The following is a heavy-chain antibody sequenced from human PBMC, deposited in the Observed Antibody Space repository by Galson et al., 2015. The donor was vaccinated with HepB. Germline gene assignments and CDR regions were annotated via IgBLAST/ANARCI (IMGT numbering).Heavy chain of an antibody. D-gene: IGHD6-6*01. Sequence: SLRLSCAASGFSFSGYAMTWVRQAPGKGLECVSVISGSGVITYYADSVRGRFTISRDNSENTLYLQMNSLRAEDTAIYYCAKARRGYRSSSADYWGQGTLVTVSA. CDR2: ISGSGVIT. CDR3: AKARRGYRSSSADY. J-gene: IGHJ4*02. V-gene: IGHV3-23*01. CDR1: GFSFSGYA.